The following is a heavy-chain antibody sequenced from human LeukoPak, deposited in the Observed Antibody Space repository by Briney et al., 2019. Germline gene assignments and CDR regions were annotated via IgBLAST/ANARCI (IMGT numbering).Heavy chain of an antibody. CDR3: ARVIRQQLGDY. V-gene: IGHV3-21*01. D-gene: IGHD6-13*01. CDR1: GFTFSSYT. J-gene: IGHJ4*02. Sequence: GGSVRLSCAASGFTFSSYTMNWVRQAPGKGLEWVSSISSSSSYIYYAESVKGRFTISRDNAKNSLYLQMNSLRGEDTGVYYCARVIRQQLGDYWGQGTLVTVSS. CDR2: ISSSSSYI.